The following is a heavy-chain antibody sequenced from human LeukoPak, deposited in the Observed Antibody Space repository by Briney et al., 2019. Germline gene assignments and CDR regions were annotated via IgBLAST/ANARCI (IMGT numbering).Heavy chain of an antibody. J-gene: IGHJ3*01. CDR1: GFSFSDYY. CDR2: ISSNNGRII. D-gene: IGHD3-10*01. V-gene: IGHV3-11*04. Sequence: GGSLRLSCAPSGFSFSDYYMTWIRQAPGKGLEWLSYISSNNGRIIYYADSVKGRFTISRDNTKNSLFLQMVSLRVEDTAVYYCARYYSDAFDVWGQGTVVTVSP. CDR3: ARYYSDAFDV.